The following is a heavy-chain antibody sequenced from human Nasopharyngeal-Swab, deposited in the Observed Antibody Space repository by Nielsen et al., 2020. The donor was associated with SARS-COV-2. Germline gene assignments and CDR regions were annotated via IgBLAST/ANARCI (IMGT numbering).Heavy chain of an antibody. Sequence: GGSLKISCAASGFTFSSYSMNWVRQAPGKGLEWVSAITSSSTYTYYADSVKGRFTISRDNARNSLYLQMNSLRAEDTAVYYCARDCSGGSCRYGMDVWGQGTTVTVSS. CDR3: ARDCSGGSCRYGMDV. V-gene: IGHV3-21*01. J-gene: IGHJ6*02. CDR2: ITSSSTYT. D-gene: IGHD2-15*01. CDR1: GFTFSSYS.